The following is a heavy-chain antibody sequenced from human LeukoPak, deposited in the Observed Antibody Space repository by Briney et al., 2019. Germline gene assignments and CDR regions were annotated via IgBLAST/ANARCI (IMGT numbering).Heavy chain of an antibody. D-gene: IGHD3-3*01. V-gene: IGHV3-33*06. CDR2: IWYDGSNK. Sequence: GRSLRLSCAASGFTFSSYGMHWVRQAPGKGLEWVAVIWYDGSNKYYADSVKGRFTISRDNSKNTLYLQMNSLRAEDTAVYYCAKLPILRFLEGFDYWGQGTLVTVSS. CDR1: GFTFSSYG. J-gene: IGHJ4*02. CDR3: AKLPILRFLEGFDY.